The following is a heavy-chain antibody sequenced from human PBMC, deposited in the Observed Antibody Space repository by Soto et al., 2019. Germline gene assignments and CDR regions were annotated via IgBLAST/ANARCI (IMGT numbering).Heavy chain of an antibody. Sequence: AETLSLTCTVSGGSVSGGSYYWSWIRQPPGKGLEWIGYIYYTGSTNYNPSLKSRVTISVDTSKNQFSLKLSSVTAADTAVYYCARKGMSPYNWFDPWGQGTLVTVSS. D-gene: IGHD3-10*01. CDR1: GGSVSGGSYY. CDR3: ARKGMSPYNWFDP. J-gene: IGHJ5*02. CDR2: IYYTGST. V-gene: IGHV4-61*01.